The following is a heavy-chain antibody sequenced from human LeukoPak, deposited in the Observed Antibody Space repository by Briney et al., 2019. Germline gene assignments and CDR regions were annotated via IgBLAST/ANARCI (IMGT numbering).Heavy chain of an antibody. CDR2: IYPGDSET. Sequence: GESLKISCNGSGYRFISYWIAWVRQVPGKGLEYMGIIYPGDSETRYSPSFQGQVTFSADKSSSSAYLQWSSLKASDTAMYYCTRLRWFGDHYYYMDVWGKGTTVTVSS. CDR1: GYRFISYW. D-gene: IGHD3-10*01. CDR3: TRLRWFGDHYYYMDV. V-gene: IGHV5-51*01. J-gene: IGHJ6*03.